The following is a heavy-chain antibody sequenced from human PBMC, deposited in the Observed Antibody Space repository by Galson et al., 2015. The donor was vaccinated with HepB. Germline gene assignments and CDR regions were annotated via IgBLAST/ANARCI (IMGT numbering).Heavy chain of an antibody. J-gene: IGHJ4*02. D-gene: IGHD3-22*01. CDR3: ARDRSDSSGYYPGYFDY. Sequence: SVKVSCRASGYTFTNYAISWVRQAPGQGLEWMGWISAYNGNTNYAQKLQGRVTMTTDTSTSTAYMELRSLRSDDTAVYYCARDRSDSSGYYPGYFDYWGQGTLVTVSS. CDR2: ISAYNGNT. V-gene: IGHV1-18*04. CDR1: GYTFTNYA.